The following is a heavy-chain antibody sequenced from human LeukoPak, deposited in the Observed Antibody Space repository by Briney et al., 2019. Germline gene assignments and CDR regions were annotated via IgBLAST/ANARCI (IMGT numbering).Heavy chain of an antibody. Sequence: SETLSLTCTVSGGSTSSDYWSWIRQSPGKGLEWVGYVYNSGDTGKNPSLKSRVTVLLDTSKNQCSLKLTSVSAADTAVYYCAGLKLGAYFDLWGRGTLVTVSS. CDR3: AGLKLGAYFDL. D-gene: IGHD3-16*01. CDR1: GGSTSSDY. J-gene: IGHJ2*01. V-gene: IGHV4-59*08. CDR2: VYNSGDT.